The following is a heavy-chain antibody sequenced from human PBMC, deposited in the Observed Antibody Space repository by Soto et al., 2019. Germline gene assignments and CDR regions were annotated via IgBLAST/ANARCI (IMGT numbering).Heavy chain of an antibody. Sequence: GGSVRLSCAASGFTFSSYGMHWVRQAPGKGLEWVAVIWYDGSNKYYADSVKGRFTISRDNSKNTLYLQMNSLRAEDTAVYYCARDRLGYSYGKALDYWGQGTLVTVSS. CDR3: ARDRLGYSYGKALDY. J-gene: IGHJ4*02. CDR2: IWYDGSNK. V-gene: IGHV3-33*08. CDR1: GFTFSSYG. D-gene: IGHD5-18*01.